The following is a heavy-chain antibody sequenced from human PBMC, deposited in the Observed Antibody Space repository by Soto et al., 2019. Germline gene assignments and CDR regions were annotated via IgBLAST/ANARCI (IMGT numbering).Heavy chain of an antibody. V-gene: IGHV1-18*01. CDR1: GYTFYTYG. D-gene: IGHD3-10*01. CDR3: ARGGYYGSGSYYIYFEF. J-gene: IGHJ4*02. Sequence: QVQLVQSEPEVKKPGASVKVSCKTFGYTFYTYGISWVRQAPGQGLEWMGWINVYNGNTNYAQNVQGRVTLTTDTSTNTAYMELRSLKSDDTAVYFCARGGYYGSGSYYIYFEFWGQGTLVTVSS. CDR2: INVYNGNT.